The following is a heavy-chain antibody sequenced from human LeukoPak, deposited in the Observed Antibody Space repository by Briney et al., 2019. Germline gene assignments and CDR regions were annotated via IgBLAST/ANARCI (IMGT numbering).Heavy chain of an antibody. J-gene: IGHJ4*02. D-gene: IGHD3-22*01. CDR1: GGSISSGGYY. CDR3: ARVPYYYDSSGYGPDFDY. Sequence: SETLSLTCTVSGGSISSGGYYWGWIRQHPGKGLEWIGYIYYSGSTYYNPSLKSRVTISVDTSKNQFSLKLSSVTAADTAVYYCARVPYYYDSSGYGPDFDYWGQGTLVTVSS. V-gene: IGHV4-31*03. CDR2: IYYSGST.